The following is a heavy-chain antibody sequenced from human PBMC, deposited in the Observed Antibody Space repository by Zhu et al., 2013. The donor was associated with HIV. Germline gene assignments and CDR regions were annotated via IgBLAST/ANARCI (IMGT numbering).Heavy chain of an antibody. CDR2: IIPIFATT. D-gene: IGHD3-22*01. CDR3: ASYYYNNNTYYNWFDP. Sequence: QVQLVQSGAEVKKPGSSVKVSCKASGGTFSTYGISWVRQAPAQGPEWMGVIIPIFATTDYAQKFQGRVTITADKSTSTAYMRLSSLRSEDTAIYYCASYYYNNNTYYNWFDPWGQGTLVTVSS. J-gene: IGHJ5*02. V-gene: IGHV1-69*06. CDR1: GGTFSTYG.